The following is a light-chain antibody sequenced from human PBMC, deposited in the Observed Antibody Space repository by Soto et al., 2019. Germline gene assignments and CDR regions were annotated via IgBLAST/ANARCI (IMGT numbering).Light chain of an antibody. CDR1: QSLSSRN. CDR2: DAS. Sequence: ELVLTPSPGTLSLSTRERATLSCRASQSLSSRNLAWYQQKPGQAPRPLIYDASNRATGIPARFSGSGFGTDFTLTINSLEPEDSAVYYCQQRSNWLGTVGQGAKVDIK. V-gene: IGKV3-11*01. CDR3: QQRSNWLGT. J-gene: IGKJ1*01.